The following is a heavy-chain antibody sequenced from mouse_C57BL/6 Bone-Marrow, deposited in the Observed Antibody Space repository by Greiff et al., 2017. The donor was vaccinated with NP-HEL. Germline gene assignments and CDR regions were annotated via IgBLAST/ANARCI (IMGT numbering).Heavy chain of an antibody. CDR1: GYTFTSYW. CDR2: IDPNSGGT. D-gene: IGHD2-2*01. V-gene: IGHV1-72*01. Sequence: QVQLQQSGAELVKPGASVKLSCKASGYTFTSYWMHWVKQRPGRGLEWIGRIDPNSGGTKYNEKYKSKATLTVDKPSSTAYMQLSSLTSEDSAVYYCARGYGYDTGYAMDYWGQGTSVTVSS. CDR3: ARGYGYDTGYAMDY. J-gene: IGHJ4*01.